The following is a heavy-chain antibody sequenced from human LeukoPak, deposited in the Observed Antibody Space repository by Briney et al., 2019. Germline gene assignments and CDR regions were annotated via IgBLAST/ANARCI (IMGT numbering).Heavy chain of an antibody. V-gene: IGHV4-39*01. J-gene: IGHJ6*02. D-gene: IGHD2-15*01. Sequence: SETLSLTCTVSGGSISISSYYWGWIRQPPGKGLEWIGSIYYSGSTYYNPSLKSRVTISVDTSKNQFSLKLSSVTAADTAVYYCASGVKLGYCSGGSCYDYYYGMDVWGQGTTVTVSS. CDR1: GGSISISSYY. CDR2: IYYSGST. CDR3: ASGVKLGYCSGGSCYDYYYGMDV.